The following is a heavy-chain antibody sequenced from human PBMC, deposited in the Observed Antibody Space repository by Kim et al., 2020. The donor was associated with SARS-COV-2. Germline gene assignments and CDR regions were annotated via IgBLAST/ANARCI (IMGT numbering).Heavy chain of an antibody. CDR1: GFTFSSYG. Sequence: GGSLRLSCAASGFTFSSYGMHWVRQAPGKGLEWVAVISYDGSNKYYADSVKGRFTISRDNSKNTLYLQMNSLRAEDTAVYYCARLDYGGTRGMGAFDIWGQGTMVTVSS. CDR2: ISYDGSNK. J-gene: IGHJ3*02. CDR3: ARLDYGGTRGMGAFDI. D-gene: IGHD4-17*01. V-gene: IGHV3-30*03.